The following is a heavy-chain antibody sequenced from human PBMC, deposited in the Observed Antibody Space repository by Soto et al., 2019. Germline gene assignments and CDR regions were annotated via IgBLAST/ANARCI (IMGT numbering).Heavy chain of an antibody. CDR3: TTGGSYYDFWSGYSPDDAFDI. CDR1: GFTFSNAW. CDR2: IKSKTDGGTT. V-gene: IGHV3-15*07. Sequence: GGSLRLSCAASGFTFSNAWMNWVRKDTGKGLEWVGRIKSKTDGGTTDYAAPVKGRFTISRDDSKNTLYLQMNSLKTEDTAVYYCTTGGSYYDFWSGYSPDDAFDIWGQGTMVTVSS. D-gene: IGHD3-3*01. J-gene: IGHJ3*02.